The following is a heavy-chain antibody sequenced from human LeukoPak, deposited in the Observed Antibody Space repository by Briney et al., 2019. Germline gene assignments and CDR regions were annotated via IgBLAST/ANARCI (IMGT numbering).Heavy chain of an antibody. CDR3: TTGHIFGSGSYYNPNWFDP. J-gene: IGHJ5*02. V-gene: IGHV3-15*01. Sequence: GESLRLSCATSGFTFSHAWMNWVRQAPGKGLEWVGRVKSKADSGTTDYAAPVKGRFTISRDDSKNTLFLQMNSLKTEHTAVYYFTTGHIFGSGSYYNPNWFDPWGQGTLVTVSS. CDR1: GFTFSHAW. CDR2: VKSKADSGTT. D-gene: IGHD3-10*01.